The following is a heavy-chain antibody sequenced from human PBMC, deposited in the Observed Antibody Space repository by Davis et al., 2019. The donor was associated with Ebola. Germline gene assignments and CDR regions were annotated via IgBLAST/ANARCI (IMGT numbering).Heavy chain of an antibody. D-gene: IGHD2-2*01. CDR1: GGSVSSGSYY. Sequence: PSETLSLTCTVSGGSVSSGSYYWSWIRQPPGKGLEWIGYIYYSGSTNYNPSLKSRVTISVDTSKNQFSLKLSAVTAADTAVYYCASALGYCSSTSCYSFDYWGQGTLVTVSS. V-gene: IGHV4-61*01. J-gene: IGHJ4*02. CDR3: ASALGYCSSTSCYSFDY. CDR2: IYYSGST.